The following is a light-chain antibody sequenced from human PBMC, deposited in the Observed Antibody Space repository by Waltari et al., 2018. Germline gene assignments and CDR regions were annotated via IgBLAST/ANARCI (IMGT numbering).Light chain of an antibody. Sequence: QSALTQPASVSGSPGQSITISCTGTSSDVGGYKYVSWYQHHAGKVPKLMIYEISNRPSGVSNRFSGSKSGNTASLTISGLQAEDEADYYCSSYTRNSTPVIFGGGTKLTVL. CDR2: EIS. CDR3: SSYTRNSTPVI. J-gene: IGLJ2*01. CDR1: SSDVGGYKY. V-gene: IGLV2-14*01.